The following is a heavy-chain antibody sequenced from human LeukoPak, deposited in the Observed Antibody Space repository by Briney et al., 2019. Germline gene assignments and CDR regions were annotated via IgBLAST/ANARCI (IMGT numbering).Heavy chain of an antibody. CDR1: GFTFSSYA. CDR3: AKGNSSGYYSPIDY. Sequence: PGRSLRLSCAASGFTFSSYAMSWVRQAPGKGLEWVSVIRGSGGSTYYADSVKGRFTISRDNSKNTLYLQMNSLRAEDTAIYYCAKGNSSGYYSPIDYWGQGTLVTVSS. D-gene: IGHD3-22*01. CDR2: IRGSGGST. V-gene: IGHV3-23*01. J-gene: IGHJ4*02.